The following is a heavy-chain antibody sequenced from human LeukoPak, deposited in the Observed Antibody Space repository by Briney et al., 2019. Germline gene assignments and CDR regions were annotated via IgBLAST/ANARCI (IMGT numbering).Heavy chain of an antibody. CDR2: IYTSGGT. CDR3: ASGPLHYDFWSGMDV. D-gene: IGHD3-3*01. J-gene: IGHJ6*03. V-gene: IGHV4-4*09. Sequence: SETLSLTCIVSGGSISSYYWSWMRQPPGRGLEWIGYIYTSGGTNYNPSPKSRVTISVDTSKNQFSLKLSSVTAADTAVYYCASGPLHYDFWSGMDVWGKGTTVTVSS. CDR1: GGSISSYY.